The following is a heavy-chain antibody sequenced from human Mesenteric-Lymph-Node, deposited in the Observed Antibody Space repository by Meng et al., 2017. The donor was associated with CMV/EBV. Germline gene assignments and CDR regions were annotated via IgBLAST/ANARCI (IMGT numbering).Heavy chain of an antibody. J-gene: IGHJ5*02. CDR3: ARGGGGNWFDP. CDR1: GFTFSSYW. CDR2: INSDGSTT. Sequence: GGSLRLSCAASGFTFSSYWMHWVRQAPGKGLVWLSRINSDGSTTNYADSVKGRFTISRDNAKNTLYLQMNSLRAEDTAVYSCARGGGGNWFDPWGQGTLVTVSS. D-gene: IGHD1-26*01. V-gene: IGHV3-74*01.